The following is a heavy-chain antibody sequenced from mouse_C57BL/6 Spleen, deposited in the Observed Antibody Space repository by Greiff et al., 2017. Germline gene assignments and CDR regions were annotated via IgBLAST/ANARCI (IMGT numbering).Heavy chain of an antibody. CDR1: GYTFTSYW. J-gene: IGHJ4*01. CDR2: IDPSDSET. V-gene: IGHV1-52*01. Sequence: QVQLQQPGAELVRPGSSVKLSCKASGYTFTSYWMHWVKQRPIQGLEWIGNIDPSDSETHYNQKFKDKATLTVDKSSSTAYMQLSSLTSEDSAVYYCARHDGGLYAMDYWGQGTSVTVSS. CDR3: ARHDGGLYAMDY. D-gene: IGHD1-1*02.